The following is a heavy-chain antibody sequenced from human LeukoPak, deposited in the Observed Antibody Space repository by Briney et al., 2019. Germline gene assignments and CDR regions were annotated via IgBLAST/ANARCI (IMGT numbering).Heavy chain of an antibody. CDR3: ARASVATRSRWFDP. Sequence: SETLSLTCAVYGGSFSGYYWSWIRQPPGKGLEWIGEINHSGSTNYNPSLKSRVTISVDTSKNQFSLRLSSVTAADTAVYYCARASVATRSRWFDPWGQGTLVTVSS. CDR2: INHSGST. CDR1: GGSFSGYY. J-gene: IGHJ5*02. D-gene: IGHD5-12*01. V-gene: IGHV4-34*01.